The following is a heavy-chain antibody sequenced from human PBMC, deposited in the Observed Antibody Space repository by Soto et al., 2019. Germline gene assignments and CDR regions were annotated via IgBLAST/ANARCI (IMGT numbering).Heavy chain of an antibody. CDR3: ASAWYRSGSIDAFDI. CDR2: INPYNGDT. Sequence: QVQLVQSGAEVNRPGASVKVSCKASAYTFTTHGISWVRQAPGPGLEWMGWINPYNGDTNYAQRLQGRGTMTTDTATRTAYMELRGLRPDDRPAYYCASAWYRSGSIDAFDILGQGTMVTVSS. J-gene: IGHJ3*02. D-gene: IGHD6-19*01. V-gene: IGHV1-18*01. CDR1: AYTFTTHG.